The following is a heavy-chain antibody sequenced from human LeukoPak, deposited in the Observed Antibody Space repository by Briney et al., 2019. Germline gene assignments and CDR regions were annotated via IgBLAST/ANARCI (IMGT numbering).Heavy chain of an antibody. J-gene: IGHJ4*02. D-gene: IGHD5-12*01. V-gene: IGHV1-18*01. CDR1: GYAFTSYG. Sequence: ASVKVSCKASGYAFTSYGISWVRQAPGQGLEWMGWISAYNGNTNYAQKLQGRVTMTTDTSTSTAYMELRSLRSDDTAVYYCARERYSGYDGGEWGQGTLVTVSS. CDR2: ISAYNGNT. CDR3: ARERYSGYDGGE.